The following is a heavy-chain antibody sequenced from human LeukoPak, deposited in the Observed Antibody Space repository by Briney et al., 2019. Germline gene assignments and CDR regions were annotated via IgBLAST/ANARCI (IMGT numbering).Heavy chain of an antibody. CDR2: INHSGST. CDR3: ASGVTTFAY. CDR1: GGSFSGYY. V-gene: IGHV4-34*01. J-gene: IGHJ4*02. Sequence: PSETLSLTCAVYGGSFSGYYWSWIRQPPGKGLEWIGEINHSGSTNYNPSLKSRVTISVDTSKNQFSLKLSSVTAADTAVYCCASGVTTFAYWGQGTLVTVSS. D-gene: IGHD4-17*01.